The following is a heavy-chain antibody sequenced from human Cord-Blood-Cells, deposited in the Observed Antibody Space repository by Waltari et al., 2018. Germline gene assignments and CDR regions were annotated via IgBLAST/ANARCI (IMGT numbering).Heavy chain of an antibody. J-gene: IGHJ3*02. Sequence: QVQLVESGGGVVQPGRSLRLSCAASGFTFSSYGMHWVRQAPGKGLGWWAVKWYDGSNKYYADSVKGRFTISRDNSKNTLYLQMNSLRAEDTAVYYCARNYDSSGYDAFDIWGQGTMVTVSS. CDR2: KWYDGSNK. CDR3: ARNYDSSGYDAFDI. CDR1: GFTFSSYG. V-gene: IGHV3-33*01. D-gene: IGHD3-22*01.